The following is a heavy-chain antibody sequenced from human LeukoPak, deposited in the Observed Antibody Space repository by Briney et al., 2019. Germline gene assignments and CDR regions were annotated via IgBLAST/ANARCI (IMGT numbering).Heavy chain of an antibody. CDR3: STTSGGYSDTNRCYSVRYDF. J-gene: IGHJ4*02. CDR1: GFTFSGCW. V-gene: IGHV3-7*01. Sequence: GGSLRLSCAASGFTFSGCWMSWVRQAPGTGLEWLANVKNDGSGRSYEDSAKDRFTIFRDNAKNYLLLLVISMRVEDKAVYYFSTTSGGYSDTNRCYSVRYDFWGQRTLVTFAT. D-gene: IGHD5-12*01. CDR2: VKNDGSGR.